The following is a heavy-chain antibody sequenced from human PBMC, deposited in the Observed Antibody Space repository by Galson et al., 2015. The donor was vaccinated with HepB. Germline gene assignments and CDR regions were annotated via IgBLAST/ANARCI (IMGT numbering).Heavy chain of an antibody. CDR3: ARSFYFDY. CDR1: GYTFTTYY. Sequence: SVKVSCKASGYTFTTYYISWVRQAPGQGLEWMGWISAYNGDTKYTQKLQGRVTMTTDTSTSTAYMELRSLRSGDTAVYYCARSFYFDYWGQGTLVTVSS. J-gene: IGHJ4*02. CDR2: ISAYNGDT. V-gene: IGHV1-18*01.